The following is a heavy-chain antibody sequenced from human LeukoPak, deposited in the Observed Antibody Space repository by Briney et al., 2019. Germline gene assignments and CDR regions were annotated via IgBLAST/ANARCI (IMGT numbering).Heavy chain of an antibody. V-gene: IGHV3-30*18. Sequence: PGGSLRLSCAASGFTFSSYGMHWVRQAPGKGLEWVAVISYDGSNKYYADSVKGRFTISRDNSKNTLYLQMNSLRAEDKAVYYCAKDRSLWRGYYYDSSGYLDFFGMDVWGQGTTVTVSS. CDR2: ISYDGSNK. J-gene: IGHJ6*02. CDR1: GFTFSSYG. D-gene: IGHD3-22*01. CDR3: AKDRSLWRGYYYDSSGYLDFFGMDV.